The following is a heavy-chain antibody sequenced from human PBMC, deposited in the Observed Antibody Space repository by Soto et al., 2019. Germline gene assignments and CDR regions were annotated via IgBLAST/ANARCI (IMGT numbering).Heavy chain of an antibody. CDR3: ASSNSSSWYNDY. CDR1: GGSFSGYY. CDR2: INHSGST. J-gene: IGHJ4*02. Sequence: SETLSLTCAVYGGSFSGYYWSWIRQPPGKGLEWIGEINHSGSTNYNPSLKSRVTISVDTSKNQFSLKLRSVTAADTAVYYCASSNSSSWYNDYWGQGTLVTVSS. D-gene: IGHD6-13*01. V-gene: IGHV4-34*01.